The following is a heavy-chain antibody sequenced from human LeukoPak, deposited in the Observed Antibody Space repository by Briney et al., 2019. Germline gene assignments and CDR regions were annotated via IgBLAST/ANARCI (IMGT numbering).Heavy chain of an antibody. CDR2: IHYSGAT. J-gene: IGHJ4*02. CDR1: GISVNSRY. CDR3: AREDPLTAHFDY. Sequence: SETLSLTCSVSGISVNSRYWSWVRQPPEKGLEWIGYIHYSGATNYNPSLKSRVSISIDTPRNQFSLSLSSVTAADTAVYYCAREDPLTAHFDYWGQGTLVTVSS. D-gene: IGHD2-21*02. V-gene: IGHV4-59*02.